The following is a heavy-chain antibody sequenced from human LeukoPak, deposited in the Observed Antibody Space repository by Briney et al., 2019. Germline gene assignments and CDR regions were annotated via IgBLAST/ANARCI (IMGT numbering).Heavy chain of an antibody. CDR3: ARDIGGSSWYFDY. D-gene: IGHD6-13*01. Sequence: ASVKVSCKASGYTFTGYYMHWVRQAPGQGLEWMGWINPNSGGTNYAQKFQGRVTMTRDTSISTAYMELSRLRSEDTAVYYCARDIGGSSWYFDYWGQGTLVTVSS. V-gene: IGHV1-2*02. J-gene: IGHJ4*02. CDR1: GYTFTGYY. CDR2: INPNSGGT.